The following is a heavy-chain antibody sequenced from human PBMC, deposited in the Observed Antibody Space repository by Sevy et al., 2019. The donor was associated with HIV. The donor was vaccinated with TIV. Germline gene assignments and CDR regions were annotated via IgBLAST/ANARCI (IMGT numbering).Heavy chain of an antibody. CDR1: GFTFSNAW. Sequence: GGSLRLSCAASGFTFSNAWMSWVRQAPGKGLEWVGRIKSKTDGGTTDYAAPVKGRFTISRDDLKNTLYLQMNSLKTEDTAVYYCTTSLRVLEWLPPYFQHWGQGTLVTVSS. CDR3: TTSLRVLEWLPPYFQH. V-gene: IGHV3-15*01. D-gene: IGHD3-3*01. J-gene: IGHJ1*01. CDR2: IKSKTDGGTT.